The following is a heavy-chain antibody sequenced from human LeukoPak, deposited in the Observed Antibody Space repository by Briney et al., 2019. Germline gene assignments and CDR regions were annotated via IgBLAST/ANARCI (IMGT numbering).Heavy chain of an antibody. Sequence: PGRSLRLSCAASGFTFTSYGMHWVRQAPGKGLEWVAIIWYDGNNKHYADSVKGRFTISRDTSTNTVYLQMNSLRAEDTAVYHCARGNPKPATHSIDYWGRGTLVTVSS. CDR3: ARGNPKPATHSIDY. CDR1: GFTFTSYG. V-gene: IGHV3-33*01. D-gene: IGHD5-12*01. CDR2: IWYDGNNK. J-gene: IGHJ4*02.